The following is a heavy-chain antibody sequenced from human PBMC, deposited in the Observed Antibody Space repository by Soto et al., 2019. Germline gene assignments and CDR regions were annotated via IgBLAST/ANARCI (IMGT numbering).Heavy chain of an antibody. D-gene: IGHD3-22*01. CDR1: GFTFSSYA. Sequence: GGSLRLSCAASGFTFSSYAMIRVRQAPGKGLEWVSAISGSGGSTYYADSVKGRFTISRDNSRNTLYLQMNSLRAEDTAVYYCAKDYDSSGYLYYFDYWGQGTLVTVS. J-gene: IGHJ4*02. CDR3: AKDYDSSGYLYYFDY. V-gene: IGHV3-23*01. CDR2: ISGSGGST.